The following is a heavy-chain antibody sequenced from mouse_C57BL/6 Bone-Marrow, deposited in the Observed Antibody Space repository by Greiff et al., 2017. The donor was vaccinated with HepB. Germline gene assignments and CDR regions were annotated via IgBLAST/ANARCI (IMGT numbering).Heavy chain of an antibody. D-gene: IGHD1-1*01. J-gene: IGHJ1*03. CDR3: ASWYYGSSYWYFDV. CDR2: IDPYDSYT. CDR1: GYTFTRYW. Sequence: QVQLQQPGAELVRPGTSVKLSCKASGYTFTRYWMHWVKQRPGQGLEWIGVIDPYDSYTNYNQKFKGKATLTVDTSSSTAYMQLSSLTSEDSAVYYCASWYYGSSYWYFDVWGTGTTVTVSS. V-gene: IGHV1-59*01.